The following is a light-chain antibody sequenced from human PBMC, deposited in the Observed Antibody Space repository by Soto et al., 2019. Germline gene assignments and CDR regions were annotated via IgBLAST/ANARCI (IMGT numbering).Light chain of an antibody. CDR3: QQYNNWPWT. J-gene: IGKJ1*01. CDR2: GAS. CDR1: QSVNSD. V-gene: IGKV3-15*01. Sequence: EIVMTQSPATLSVSPGERATLSCRASQSVNSDVAWYKQRPGQAPRLLIFGASTRATGVPARFSGSGSGTEFTLTISRLQTEDFAVYYCQQYNNWPWTFGQGTKVDIK.